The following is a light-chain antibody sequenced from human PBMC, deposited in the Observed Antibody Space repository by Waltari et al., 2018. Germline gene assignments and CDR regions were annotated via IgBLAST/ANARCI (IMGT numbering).Light chain of an antibody. J-gene: IGKJ1*01. V-gene: IGKV1-39*01. CDR3: QQSYSTPRT. Sequence: IQMTQSQPSLSTSMGDTVAITCRASQSLNTYLNWYQQKPGKAPKLLIYDVSSLQSGVPSRFSGSGSGTDFTLTISSLQPEDFATYYCQQSYSTPRTFGHGTKVEI. CDR2: DVS. CDR1: QSLNTY.